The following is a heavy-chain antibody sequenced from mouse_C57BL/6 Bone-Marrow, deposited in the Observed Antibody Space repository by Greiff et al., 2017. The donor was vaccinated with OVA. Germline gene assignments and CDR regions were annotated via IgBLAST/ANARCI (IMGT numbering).Heavy chain of an antibody. D-gene: IGHD2-5*01. CDR3: ARPYSNDAMDY. CDR2: IHPNSGST. Sequence: QVQLQQPGAELVKPGASVKLSCKASGYTFTSYWMHWVKQRPGQGLEWIGMIHPNSGSTNYNEKFKSKATLTVDKSSSTAYMQHSSLTSEDSAVYYCARPYSNDAMDYWGQGTSVTVSS. V-gene: IGHV1-64*01. CDR1: GYTFTSYW. J-gene: IGHJ4*01.